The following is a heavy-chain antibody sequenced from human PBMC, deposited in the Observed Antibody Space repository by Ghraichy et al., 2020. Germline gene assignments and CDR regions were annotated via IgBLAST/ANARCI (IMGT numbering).Heavy chain of an antibody. D-gene: IGHD1-26*01. V-gene: IGHV4-31*03. J-gene: IGHJ6*02. CDR1: GGSISSGGYY. CDR2: IYYSGST. CDR3: ARASGSAAMDEYVYYYYGMDV. Sequence: TLSLTCTVSGGSISSGGYYWSWIRQHPGKGLEWIGYIYYSGSTYYNPSLKSRVTISVDTSKNQFSLKLSSVTAADTAVYYCARASGSAAMDEYVYYYYGMDVWGQGTTVTVSS.